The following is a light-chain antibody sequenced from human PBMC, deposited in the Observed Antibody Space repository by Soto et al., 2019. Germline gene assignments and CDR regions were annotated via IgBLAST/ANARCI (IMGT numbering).Light chain of an antibody. CDR3: SSYAGSSDV. CDR1: SSDVGGYNY. CDR2: EVS. V-gene: IGLV2-8*01. J-gene: IGLJ1*01. Sequence: QSALTQPPSASGSPGQSVTISCTGTSSDVGGYNYVSWYQQHPGKAPKLMIYEVSKRPSGVPDRFSGTESGNTASLTVSGLQAEDEADYYCSSYAGSSDVFGTGTKLIVL.